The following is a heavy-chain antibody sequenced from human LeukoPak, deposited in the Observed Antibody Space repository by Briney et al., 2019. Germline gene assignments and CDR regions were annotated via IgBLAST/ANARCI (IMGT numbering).Heavy chain of an antibody. CDR3: AKVRVAIYYFEY. CDR2: ISGSGSTT. CDR1: GFTFTSYV. Sequence: PGGSLRLSCAASGFTFTSYVMSWVRQAPGKGLEWVSSISGSGSTTYYADSVKGRFTISRDNSKNTVSLQMNSLRVEDTAVYYCAKVRVAIYYFEYWGQGTLVTVSS. D-gene: IGHD5-12*01. V-gene: IGHV3-23*01. J-gene: IGHJ4*02.